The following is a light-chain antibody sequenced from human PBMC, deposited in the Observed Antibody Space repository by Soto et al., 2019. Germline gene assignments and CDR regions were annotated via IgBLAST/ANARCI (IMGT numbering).Light chain of an antibody. CDR3: QHRSNWPLIT. CDR2: GAS. CDR1: QSVSSN. Sequence: EIVMTQSPATLSVSRGEGATLSCRASQSVSSNLAWYQQKPGQAPRLLIYGASTRATGIPARFSGSGSGTEFTLTISSLQSEDFAVYYCQHRSNWPLITLGQGTRLEI. J-gene: IGKJ5*01. V-gene: IGKV3-15*01.